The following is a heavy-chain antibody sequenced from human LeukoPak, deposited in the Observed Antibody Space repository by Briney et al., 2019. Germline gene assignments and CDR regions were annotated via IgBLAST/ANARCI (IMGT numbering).Heavy chain of an antibody. CDR3: TRGPPDGSGNYYPGDF. J-gene: IGHJ4*02. Sequence: GGSLRLSCAASGFTFSRYWMSWVRQAPGKGLERVANIKTDGSAKNYLESVKGRFTISRDNAKNSLFLQMNSLRVEDTAVYYCTRGPPDGSGNYYPGDFWGQGTLVTVSS. D-gene: IGHD3-10*01. CDR1: GFTFSRYW. CDR2: IKTDGSAK. V-gene: IGHV3-7*01.